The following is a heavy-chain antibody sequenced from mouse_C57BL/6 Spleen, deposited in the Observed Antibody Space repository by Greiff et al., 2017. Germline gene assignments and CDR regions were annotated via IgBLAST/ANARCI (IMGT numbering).Heavy chain of an antibody. CDR3: ARGDSSGYPSYAMAY. CDR1: GYTFTDYY. J-gene: IGHJ4*01. V-gene: IGHV1-76*01. CDR2: IYPGSGNT. D-gene: IGHD3-2*02. Sequence: QVQLQQSGAELVRPGASVKLSCKASGYTFTDYYINWVKQRPGQGLEWIARIYPGSGNTYYNEKFKGKATLTAEKSSSTAYMQLSSLTSEDSAVYFCARGDSSGYPSYAMAYWGQGTSVTVSS.